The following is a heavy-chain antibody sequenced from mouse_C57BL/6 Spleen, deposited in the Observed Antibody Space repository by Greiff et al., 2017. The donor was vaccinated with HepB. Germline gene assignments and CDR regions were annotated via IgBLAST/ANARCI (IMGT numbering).Heavy chain of an antibody. J-gene: IGHJ4*01. CDR2: INPNYGTT. V-gene: IGHV1-39*01. CDR1: GYSFTDYN. D-gene: IGHD1-1*01. Sequence: VQLKESGPELVKPGASVKISCKASGYSFTDYNMNWVKQSNGKSLEWIGVINPNYGTTSYNQKFKGKATLTVDQSSSTAYMQLNSLTSEDSAVYYCARGDYYGRYAMDYWGQGTSVTVSS. CDR3: ARGDYYGRYAMDY.